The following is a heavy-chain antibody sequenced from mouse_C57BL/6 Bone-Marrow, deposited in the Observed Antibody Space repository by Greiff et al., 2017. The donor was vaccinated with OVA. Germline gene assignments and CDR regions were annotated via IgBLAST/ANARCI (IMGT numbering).Heavy chain of an antibody. CDR1: GYTFTSYG. CDR3: AREGGYGAGPYVDY. Sequence: QVQLQQSGAELARPGASVKLSCKASGYTFTSYGISWVKQRTGQGLEWIGEIYPRSGNTYYNEKFKGKATLTADKSSSTAYMELRSLTSEDSAVYFCAREGGYGAGPYVDYGGQGTTLTVSS. CDR2: IYPRSGNT. D-gene: IGHD2-2*01. J-gene: IGHJ2*01. V-gene: IGHV1-81*01.